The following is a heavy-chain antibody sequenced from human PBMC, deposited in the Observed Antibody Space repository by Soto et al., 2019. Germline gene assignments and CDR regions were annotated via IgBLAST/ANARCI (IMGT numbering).Heavy chain of an antibody. CDR1: GGSISSSSYY. J-gene: IGHJ4*02. D-gene: IGHD3-10*01. V-gene: IGHV4-39*01. CDR2: IYYSGST. CDR3: ASTRLYGSGSYYKTPYYFDY. Sequence: SETLSLTCTVSGGSISSSSYYWGWIRQPPGKGLEWIGSIYYSGSTYYNPSLKSRVTISVDTSKNQFSLKLSSVTAADTAVYYCASTRLYGSGSYYKTPYYFDYWGQGTLVTVSS.